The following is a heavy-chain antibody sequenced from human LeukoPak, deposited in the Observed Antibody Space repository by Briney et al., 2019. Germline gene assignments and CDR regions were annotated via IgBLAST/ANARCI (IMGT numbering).Heavy chain of an antibody. D-gene: IGHD3-16*01. V-gene: IGHV4-59*01. Sequence: PSETLSLTCTVSGGSISSYYWSWLRQPPGKGLEWIGYIYYSGSTNYKPPLKSRVTISVDTSKNQFSLKLSSVPAADTAVYYCARFTPQGYGWGGYNRFDPWGQGTLVTVSS. CDR1: GGSISSYY. CDR2: IYYSGST. J-gene: IGHJ5*02. CDR3: ARFTPQGYGWGGYNRFDP.